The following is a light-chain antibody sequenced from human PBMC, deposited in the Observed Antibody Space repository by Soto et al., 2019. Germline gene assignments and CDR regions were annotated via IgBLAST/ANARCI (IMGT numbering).Light chain of an antibody. CDR1: QGLSKY. Sequence: DIQLTQSPSFLSASVGDRVTITCRASQGLSKYLAWFQQKSGKAPKLLIYSTFTLQNGVPSRFSGSGSGTEFTLTISSVQPEDFATYYCQQLNSYPLTFGGGTKVEIK. J-gene: IGKJ4*01. V-gene: IGKV1-9*01. CDR3: QQLNSYPLT. CDR2: STF.